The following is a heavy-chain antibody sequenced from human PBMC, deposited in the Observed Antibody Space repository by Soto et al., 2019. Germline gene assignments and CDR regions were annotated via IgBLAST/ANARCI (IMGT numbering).Heavy chain of an antibody. D-gene: IGHD3-9*01. V-gene: IGHV4-31*03. J-gene: IGHJ4*02. Sequence: QVQLQESGPGLVKPSQTLSLTCTVSGGSISSGGYYWSWIRLHPGKGLEWIGYIYYSGSTYYNPSLKSRVTISVDTSKNQFSLKLSSVTAADTAVYYCARDGMDWFHNPVWGQGTLVTVSS. CDR3: ARDGMDWFHNPV. CDR1: GGSISSGGYY. CDR2: IYYSGST.